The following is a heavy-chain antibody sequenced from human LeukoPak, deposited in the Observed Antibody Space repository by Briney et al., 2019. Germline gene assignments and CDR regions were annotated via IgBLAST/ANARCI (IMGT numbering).Heavy chain of an antibody. CDR3: ARETYYYDSSGYYHFDY. Sequence: GGSLRLSCAASGFTFSDNYMTWVRQAPGKGLEWLSYISGNGGVIQYADSLKGRFTISRDNAKNSLYLQMNSLRAEDTAVYYCARETYYYDSSGYYHFDYWGQGTLVTVSS. V-gene: IGHV3-11*04. CDR2: ISGNGGVI. CDR1: GFTFSDNY. J-gene: IGHJ4*02. D-gene: IGHD3-22*01.